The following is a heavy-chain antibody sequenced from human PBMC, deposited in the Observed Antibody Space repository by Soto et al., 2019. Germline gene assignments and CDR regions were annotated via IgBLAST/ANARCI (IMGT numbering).Heavy chain of an antibody. CDR2: IYYSGST. Sequence: SETLSLTCTVSGGSISSSSYYWGWIRQPPGKGLEWVGSIYYSGSTYYNPSLKSRVTISVDTSKNQFSLKLSSVTAADTAVYYCARHGRLVHEHCDYWGQGTLVTVSS. CDR3: ARHGRLVHEHCDY. D-gene: IGHD6-19*01. J-gene: IGHJ4*02. CDR1: GGSISSSSYY. V-gene: IGHV4-39*01.